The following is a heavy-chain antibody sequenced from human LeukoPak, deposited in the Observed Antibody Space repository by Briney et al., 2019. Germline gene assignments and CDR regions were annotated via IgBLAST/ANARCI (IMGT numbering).Heavy chain of an antibody. CDR1: GFTVSSKY. V-gene: IGHV3-53*04. D-gene: IGHD6-6*01. Sequence: GRSLRLSCAASGFTVSSKYMSWVRQAPGKGLEWVSFIYSGGTTFYADSVKGRFTISRHNSKNTLYLQMSSLRTEDSAVYFCARASSFGSSSSLFDFWGQGTLVTVSA. J-gene: IGHJ4*02. CDR2: IYSGGTT. CDR3: ARASSFGSSSSLFDF.